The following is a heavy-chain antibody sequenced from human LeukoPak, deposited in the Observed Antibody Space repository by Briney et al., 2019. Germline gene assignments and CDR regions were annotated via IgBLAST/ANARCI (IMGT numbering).Heavy chain of an antibody. V-gene: IGHV3-30*18. CDR2: ISYDGSNK. CDR3: AKDRGIAVAGTDWFDP. CDR1: GFTFSSYG. Sequence: GGSLRLSCAASGFTFSSYGMHWVRQAPGKGLEWVAVISYDGSNKYYADSVKGRFTISRDNSKNTLYLQMNSLRAEDTAVYYCAKDRGIAVAGTDWFDPWGQGTLVTVSS. J-gene: IGHJ5*02. D-gene: IGHD6-19*01.